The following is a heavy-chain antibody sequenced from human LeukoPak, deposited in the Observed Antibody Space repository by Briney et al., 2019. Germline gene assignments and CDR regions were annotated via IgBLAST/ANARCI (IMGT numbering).Heavy chain of an antibody. D-gene: IGHD3-22*01. CDR2: IYYSGST. Sequence: SETLSLTCTVSGGSISSGGYYWSWIRQHPGKGLEWIVYIYYSGSTYYNPSLKSRVTISVDTSKNQFSLKLSSVTAADTAVYYCARDLTTYYYDSSGACDIWGQGTMVTVSS. V-gene: IGHV4-31*03. J-gene: IGHJ3*02. CDR3: ARDLTTYYYDSSGACDI. CDR1: GGSISSGGYY.